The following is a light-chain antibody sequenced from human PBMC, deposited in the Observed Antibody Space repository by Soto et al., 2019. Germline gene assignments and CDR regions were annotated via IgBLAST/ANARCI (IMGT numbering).Light chain of an antibody. J-gene: IGLJ3*02. CDR1: SSNIGSNF. CDR3: AAWDDSLSGWV. CDR2: RNN. V-gene: IGLV1-47*01. Sequence: QSVLTQPPSASGTPGQRVTISCSGSSSNIGSNFVYWYQQFPGTAPKLLIYRNNQRPSGVPDRFSGSKSGTSASLAISGLPSXXEAXYXCAAWDDSLSGWVFGGGTKVTVL.